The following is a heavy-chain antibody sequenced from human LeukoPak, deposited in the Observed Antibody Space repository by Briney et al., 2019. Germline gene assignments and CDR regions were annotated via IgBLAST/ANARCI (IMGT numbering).Heavy chain of an antibody. D-gene: IGHD3-10*01. CDR1: GYSIGTGYF. J-gene: IGHJ4*02. CDR2: IYTAGNT. CDR3: ARVLDYYGSGTYSFDY. V-gene: IGHV4-38-2*02. Sequence: SETLSLTCTVSGYSIGTGYFWGWIRQPPGKGLEWIASIYTAGNTFYNPSLKSRVTISIQTSENQFSLKLNSVTAADTGVYYCARVLDYYGSGTYSFDYWGQGTLVTVSS.